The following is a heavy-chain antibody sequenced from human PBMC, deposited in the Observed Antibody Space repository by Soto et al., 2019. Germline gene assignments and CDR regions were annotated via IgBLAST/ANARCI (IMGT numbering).Heavy chain of an antibody. J-gene: IGHJ4*02. CDR1: GFTFSCSA. D-gene: IGHD1-26*01. CDR2: IRSKANSYAT. Sequence: GGSLRLSCAASGFTFSCSAMHWVRQASGKGLEWVGRIRSKANSYATAYAASVKGRFTISRDDSKNTAYLQMNSLKTEDTAVYYCTSPPGITYSGSYGYWGQGTLVTVSS. CDR3: TSPPGITYSGSYGY. V-gene: IGHV3-73*01.